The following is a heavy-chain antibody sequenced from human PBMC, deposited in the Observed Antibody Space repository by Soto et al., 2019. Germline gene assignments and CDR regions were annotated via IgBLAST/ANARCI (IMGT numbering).Heavy chain of an antibody. V-gene: IGHV4-34*01. CDR3: ARADIYDYGDLRNGNWFDP. J-gene: IGHJ5*02. CDR2: INHSGST. Sequence: SETLSLTCAVYGGSFSGYYWSWIRQPPGKGLEWIGEINHSGSTNYNPSLKSRVTISVDTSKNQFSLKLSSVTAADTAVYYCARADIYDYGDLRNGNWFDPWGQGTLVTGSS. CDR1: GGSFSGYY. D-gene: IGHD4-17*01.